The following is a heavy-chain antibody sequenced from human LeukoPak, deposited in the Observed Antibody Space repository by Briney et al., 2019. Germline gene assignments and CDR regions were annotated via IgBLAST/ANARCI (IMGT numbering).Heavy chain of an antibody. CDR2: IYISGST. V-gene: IGHV4-61*02. CDR3: AREREGPYGYLDY. CDR1: GGSISSASYY. J-gene: IGHJ4*02. D-gene: IGHD4-17*01. Sequence: SETLSLTCTVSGGSISSASYYWSWIRQPAGKGLEWIGRIYISGSTNYNPSLKSRVTISVDTSKNQFSLKPSSVTAADTAVYYCAREREGPYGYLDYWGQGTLVTVSS.